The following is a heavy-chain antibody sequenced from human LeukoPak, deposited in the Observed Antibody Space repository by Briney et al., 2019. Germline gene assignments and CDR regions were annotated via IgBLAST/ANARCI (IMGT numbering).Heavy chain of an antibody. J-gene: IGHJ4*02. D-gene: IGHD4-11*01. CDR3: AKSATGYSKIGSDY. CDR2: ISGSGIST. V-gene: IGHV3-23*01. Sequence: GGSLRLSCAASGFTFSSYAMTWVRQAPGKGLEWVSAISGSGISTYYADSVKGRFTISRDNSKNTLSLQMNSLRAEDTAVYFCAKSATGYSKIGSDYWGQGTLVTVSS. CDR1: GFTFSSYA.